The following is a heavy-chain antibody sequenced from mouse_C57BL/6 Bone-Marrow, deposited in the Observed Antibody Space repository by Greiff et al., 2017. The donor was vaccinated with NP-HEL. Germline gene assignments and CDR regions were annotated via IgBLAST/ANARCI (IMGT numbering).Heavy chain of an antibody. CDR3: ARGDYSSRRCGCDMDY. CDR1: GYAFSSYW. D-gene: IGHD1-1*01. Sequence: QVQLQQSGAELVKPGASVKISCKASGYAFSSYWMNWVKERPGKGLEWIGQIYPGDGDTKYNGKFKGKATLTADKSSSTAYMQVSSLTSGGSAVYFGARGDYSSRRCGCDMDYWGQGTSVTVSS. CDR2: IYPGDGDT. J-gene: IGHJ4*01. V-gene: IGHV1-80*01.